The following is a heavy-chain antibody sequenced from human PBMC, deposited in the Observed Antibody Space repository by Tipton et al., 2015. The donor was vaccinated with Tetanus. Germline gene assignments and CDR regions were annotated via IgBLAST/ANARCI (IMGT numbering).Heavy chain of an antibody. D-gene: IGHD6-19*01. J-gene: IGHJ3*02. CDR1: GGSISGHY. V-gene: IGHV4-59*11. CDR3: ARIGWLQQNKPAFDI. CDR2: VYYSGST. Sequence: TLSLTCTVSGGSISGHYWSWIRQTPGKGLEWIGRVYYSGSTNYSPSLRSRVTLSVDTSKNQFSLKLSSVTAADTAVYYCARIGWLQQNKPAFDIWGQGTVVTVSS.